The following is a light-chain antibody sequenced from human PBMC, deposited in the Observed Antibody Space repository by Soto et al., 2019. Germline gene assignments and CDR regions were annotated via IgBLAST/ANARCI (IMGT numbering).Light chain of an antibody. Sequence: IQLTQPPSSLSASVGDKVTITCRSSQSIRSYLNWVQQKPGKAPKLLIYDASSLQTGVPSRFSGSGSGTDFSLTISSLQPEDFATYYCQQSYRTPTWTFGQGTKVDI. CDR2: DAS. CDR3: QQSYRTPTWT. J-gene: IGKJ1*01. V-gene: IGKV1-39*01. CDR1: QSIRSY.